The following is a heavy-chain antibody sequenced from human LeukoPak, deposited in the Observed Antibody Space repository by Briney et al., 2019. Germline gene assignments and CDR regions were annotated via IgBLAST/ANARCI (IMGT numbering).Heavy chain of an antibody. CDR1: GYSFTSYW. CDR2: IYPGDSDT. V-gene: IGHV5-51*01. D-gene: IGHD2-21*02. CDR3: ARRIGRGGGDRYSDY. Sequence: LGESLKISCKGSGYSFTSYWIGWVRQMPGKGLEWMGIIYPGDSDTRYSPSFQGQVTISADKSISTAYLQWSSLKASDTGMYYCARRIGRGGGDRYSDYWGQGTLVTVSS. J-gene: IGHJ4*02.